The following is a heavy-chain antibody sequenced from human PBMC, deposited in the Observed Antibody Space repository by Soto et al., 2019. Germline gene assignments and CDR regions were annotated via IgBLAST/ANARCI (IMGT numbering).Heavy chain of an antibody. CDR3: ARGRITIFGVVNNWFDP. J-gene: IGHJ5*02. CDR1: GYTFPSYA. Sequence: GASVKVSCKASGYTFPSYAMHWVRQAPGQRLEWMGWINAGNGNTKYSQKFQGRVTITRDTSASTAYMELSSLRSEDTAVYYCARGRITIFGVVNNWFDPWGQGTLVTVSS. CDR2: INAGNGNT. D-gene: IGHD3-3*01. V-gene: IGHV1-3*01.